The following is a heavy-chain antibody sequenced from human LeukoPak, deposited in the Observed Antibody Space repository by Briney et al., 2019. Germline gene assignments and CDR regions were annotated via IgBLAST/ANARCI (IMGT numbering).Heavy chain of an antibody. CDR3: ATDFYGMDV. CDR1: GFTFSSYW. Sequence: PGGSLRLSCAASGFTFSSYWMHWVRQAPGKGLVWFSRINSDGSSTSYADSVKGRFTVSRDNAKNTLYLQMNSLRAEDTAVYYCATDFYGMDVWGQGTTVTVSS. V-gene: IGHV3-74*01. CDR2: INSDGSST. J-gene: IGHJ6*02.